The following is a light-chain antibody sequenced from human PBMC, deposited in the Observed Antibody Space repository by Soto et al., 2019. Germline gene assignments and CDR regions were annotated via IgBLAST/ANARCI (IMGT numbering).Light chain of an antibody. V-gene: IGLV2-14*01. CDR1: ISDVGGYNY. CDR2: EVS. CDR3: SSYTGSNIV. Sequence: QYVLTQPASVSGSPGQSITISCTGTISDVGGYNYVSWYQQHPGKAPKFMIYEVSNRPSGVSSRFSGSKSGNTASLTISGLQAEDEAEYYCSSYTGSNIVFGGGTKLTVL. J-gene: IGLJ3*02.